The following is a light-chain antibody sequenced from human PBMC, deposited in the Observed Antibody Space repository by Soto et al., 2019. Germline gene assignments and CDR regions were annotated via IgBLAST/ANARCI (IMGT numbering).Light chain of an antibody. CDR3: CSYAGTPYV. V-gene: IGLV2-11*02. CDR2: DVI. Sequence: QSVLTQPRSVSGSPGQSVTISCTGTSSDVGAYNYVSWYQQHPDKAPKFIIYDVIKRPSGVPDRFSGSKSGNTASLTISGLQAEDEADYYCCSYAGTPYVFGTGTKVTVL. CDR1: SSDVGAYNY. J-gene: IGLJ1*01.